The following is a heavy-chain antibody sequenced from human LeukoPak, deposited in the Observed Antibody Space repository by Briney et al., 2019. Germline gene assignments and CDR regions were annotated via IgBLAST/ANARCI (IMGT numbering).Heavy chain of an antibody. Sequence: GGSLRLSCAASGLTFSTYGMTWVRQAPGKGLEWVSSISSSSSYIYYADSVKGRFTISRDNAKNSLYLQMNSLRAEDTAVYYCASDNLGYCSGGSCYFDYWGQGTLVTVSS. CDR2: ISSSSSYI. J-gene: IGHJ4*02. V-gene: IGHV3-21*01. CDR3: ASDNLGYCSGGSCYFDY. CDR1: GLTFSTYG. D-gene: IGHD2-15*01.